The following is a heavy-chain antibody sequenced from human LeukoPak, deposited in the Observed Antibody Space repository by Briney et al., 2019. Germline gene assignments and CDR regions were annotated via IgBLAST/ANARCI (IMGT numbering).Heavy chain of an antibody. CDR2: IRVYNGNT. V-gene: IGHV1-18*01. J-gene: IGHJ4*02. Sequence: ASVKVSCKASGYTFTSYGISWVRQAPGQGLVWMGWIRVYNGNTNYAQKFKGRVTMTTDTSTNTAYMELRSLGSDDTAVYYCARGGSRVTTINILDYWGQGTLVTVSS. CDR1: GYTFTSYG. D-gene: IGHD5-24*01. CDR3: ARGGSRVTTINILDY.